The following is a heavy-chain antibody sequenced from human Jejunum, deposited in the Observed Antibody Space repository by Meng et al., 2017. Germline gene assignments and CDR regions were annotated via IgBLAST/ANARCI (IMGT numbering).Heavy chain of an antibody. CDR2: ISLSGST. Sequence: GSLRLSCAVYGGSFSDHYWSWIRQAPGKGLEWIGEISLSGSTNYKPSLRGRVLISADTSKSQISLTLSSVTAADTAFYYCARGNFYYGMDVWGQGTTVTVSS. CDR1: GGSFSDHY. J-gene: IGHJ6*02. CDR3: ARGNFYYGMDV. V-gene: IGHV4-34*01.